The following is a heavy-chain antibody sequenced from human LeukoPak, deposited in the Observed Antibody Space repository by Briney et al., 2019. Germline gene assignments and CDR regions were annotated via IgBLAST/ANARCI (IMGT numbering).Heavy chain of an antibody. CDR2: IRYHGSNI. CDR3: AKVLTGYCGSTSCPFDS. J-gene: IGHJ4*02. V-gene: IGHV3-30*02. CDR1: GFTFSSYG. D-gene: IGHD2-2*01. Sequence: PGGSLRLSCAASGFTFSSYGMQWVRQAPGKGLEWVAYIRYHGSNINYADSVKGRFTISRDNSKDTLFLQMSSLRAEDTAVYYCAKVLTGYCGSTSCPFDSWGQGTLVTVSS.